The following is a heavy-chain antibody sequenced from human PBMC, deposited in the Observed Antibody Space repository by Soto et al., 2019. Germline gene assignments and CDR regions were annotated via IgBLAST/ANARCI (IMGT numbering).Heavy chain of an antibody. CDR1: GDTFSSYA. CDR3: VTLTV. CDR2: IIPIFGKT. Sequence: QVQLVQSGAEVKRPGSSVKVSCKASGDTFSSYAFSWVRQAPGQGLEWMGGIIPIFGKTNYAQKFQGRVTITADESTSTAYMELSSLISDDTAVYYCVTLTVWGQGTTVTVSS. V-gene: IGHV1-69*12. J-gene: IGHJ6*02.